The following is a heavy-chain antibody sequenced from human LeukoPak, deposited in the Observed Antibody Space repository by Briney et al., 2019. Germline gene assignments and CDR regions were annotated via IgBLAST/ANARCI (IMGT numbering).Heavy chain of an antibody. D-gene: IGHD1-26*01. CDR1: GYSVSSDSAA. CDR3: ARGPSLVGYYYIDV. J-gene: IGHJ6*03. CDR2: TYYRSQWYY. Sequence: SQTLSLTCAISGYSVSSDSAAWNWIRQSPSRGLEWLGRTYYRSQWYYDYAVSVKGRITINPDTSKNQFSLQLNSVTPEDTAVYYCARGPSLVGYYYIDVWDKGTTVTVSS. V-gene: IGHV6-1*01.